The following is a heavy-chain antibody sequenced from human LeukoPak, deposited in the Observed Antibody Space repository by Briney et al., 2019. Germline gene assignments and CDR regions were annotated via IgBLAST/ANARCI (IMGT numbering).Heavy chain of an antibody. CDR3: ARDSDY. V-gene: IGHV4-59*01. CDR1: GGSFSRYY. Sequence: PSETLSLTRTVSGGSFSRYYWSWIRQPPGKGLEWIGYIYYSGSTNYNPSLKSRVTISVDTSKNQFSLKLSSVTAADTAVYYCARDSDYWGQGTLVTVSS. CDR2: IYYSGST. J-gene: IGHJ4*02.